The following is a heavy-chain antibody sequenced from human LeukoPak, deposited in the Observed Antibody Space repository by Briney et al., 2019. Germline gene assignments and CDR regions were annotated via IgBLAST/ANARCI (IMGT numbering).Heavy chain of an antibody. CDR1: GFTFSSYS. Sequence: TGGSLRLSCAASGFTFSSYSMNWVRQAPGKGLEWVSSISSSSSYIYYADSVKGRFTISRDNAKNSLYLQMNSLRAEDTAVYYCASQILAYCSGGRCYSTRDYWGQGTLVTVSS. V-gene: IGHV3-21*06. J-gene: IGHJ4*02. D-gene: IGHD2-15*01. CDR3: ASQILAYCSGGRCYSTRDY. CDR2: ISSSSSYI.